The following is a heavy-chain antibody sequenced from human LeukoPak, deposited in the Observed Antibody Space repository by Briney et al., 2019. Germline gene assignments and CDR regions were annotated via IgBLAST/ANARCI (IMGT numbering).Heavy chain of an antibody. CDR2: IIPIFGTA. CDR1: GGTFSSYA. Sequence: ASVKVSCKASGGTFSSYAISWVRQAPGQGLEWMGGIIPIFGTANYAQKFQGRVTITADESTSTAYMELSSLRSEDTAVYYCARDSDYCSSTSCYDHGMDVWGQGTTVTVSS. V-gene: IGHV1-69*13. J-gene: IGHJ6*02. D-gene: IGHD2-2*01. CDR3: ARDSDYCSSTSCYDHGMDV.